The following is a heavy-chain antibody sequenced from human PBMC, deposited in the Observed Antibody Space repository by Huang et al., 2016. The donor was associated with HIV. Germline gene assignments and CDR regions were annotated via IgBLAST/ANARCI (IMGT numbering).Heavy chain of an antibody. V-gene: IGHV1-24*01. CDR1: GYTVSELS. J-gene: IGHJ3*02. CDR3: ATSTPDVGAGVLRSAFDI. Sequence: QVQLVASGAELKKPGASVRVSCKVSGYTVSELSLHWVRQAPAKGLEWMGGCDTEEGETIYAQRVQGRVTMTEDTSTDTAYMELSSLRPEDTAVYYCATSTPDVGAGVLRSAFDIWGQGTMVTVSS. D-gene: IGHD2-15*01. CDR2: CDTEEGET.